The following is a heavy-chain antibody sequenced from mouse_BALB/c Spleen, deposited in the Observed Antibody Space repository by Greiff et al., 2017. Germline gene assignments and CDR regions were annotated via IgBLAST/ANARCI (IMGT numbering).Heavy chain of an antibody. CDR1: GFNIKDTY. CDR3: ASPTVVAWYYFDY. Sequence: EVQVVESGAELVKPGASVKLSCTASGFNIKDTYMHWVKQRPEQGLEWIGRIDPANGNTKYDPKFQGKATITADTSSNTAYLQLSSLTSEDTAVYYCASPTVVAWYYFDYWGQGTTLTVSS. D-gene: IGHD1-1*01. J-gene: IGHJ2*01. CDR2: IDPANGNT. V-gene: IGHV14-3*02.